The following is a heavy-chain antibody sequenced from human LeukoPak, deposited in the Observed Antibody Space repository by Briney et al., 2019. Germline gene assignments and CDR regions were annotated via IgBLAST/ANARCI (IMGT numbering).Heavy chain of an antibody. D-gene: IGHD3-16*02. V-gene: IGHV4-4*07. Sequence: SETLSLACTVSGGSMNNNYWSWIRQPAGKGLEWVGRIHSSGSTNYNPSLKSRVTMSVDTSKNQFSLKLSSVTAADTALYYCARGTLRLGDLSLSNYFDPWGQGTLVTVSS. CDR3: ARGTLRLGDLSLSNYFDP. CDR2: IHSSGST. J-gene: IGHJ5*02. CDR1: GGSMNNNY.